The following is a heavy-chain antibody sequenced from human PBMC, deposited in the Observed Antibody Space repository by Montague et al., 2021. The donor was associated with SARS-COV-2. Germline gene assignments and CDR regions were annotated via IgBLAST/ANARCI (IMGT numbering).Heavy chain of an antibody. D-gene: IGHD3-10*01. V-gene: IGHV3-7*01. CDR2: INQAGIDK. Sequence: SLRLSCAASGFSFTTFWMSWVRQAPGKGLEWVAKINQAGIDKYYVDSVRGRFTISRDNANNLVYLEMNNLRAEDTAIYYCVRPLWFGDSDYYFDSWGQGTLVTVSS. CDR3: VRPLWFGDSDYYFDS. J-gene: IGHJ4*02. CDR1: GFSFTTFW.